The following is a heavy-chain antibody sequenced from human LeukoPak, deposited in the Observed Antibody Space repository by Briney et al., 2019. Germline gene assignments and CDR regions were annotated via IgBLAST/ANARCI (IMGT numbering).Heavy chain of an antibody. Sequence: SETLSRTGSGSGGSISSNNYYWRWIRQPPGKGLEWIANIDYSGSTYYNPSLKSRVTISVNTSKNQFSLKVSSVTAADTAVYYCARRQYGDHYYFDHWGQGTLVTVSS. D-gene: IGHD2-21*02. CDR1: GGSISSNNYY. CDR2: IDYSGST. J-gene: IGHJ4*02. V-gene: IGHV4-39*01. CDR3: ARRQYGDHYYFDH.